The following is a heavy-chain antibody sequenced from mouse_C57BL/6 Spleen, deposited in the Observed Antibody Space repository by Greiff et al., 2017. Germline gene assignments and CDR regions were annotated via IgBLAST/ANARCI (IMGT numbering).Heavy chain of an antibody. CDR3: ARSDYGSSYVGWYFDV. CDR2: ISSGSSTI. J-gene: IGHJ1*03. Sequence: EVQLVESGGGLVKPGGSLKLSCAASGFTFSDYGMHWVRQAPEKGLEWVAYISSGSSTIYYAATVKGRFTISRDNAKNTLFLQMTSLRSEDTAMYYCARSDYGSSYVGWYFDVWGTGTTVTVSS. V-gene: IGHV5-17*01. D-gene: IGHD1-1*01. CDR1: GFTFSDYG.